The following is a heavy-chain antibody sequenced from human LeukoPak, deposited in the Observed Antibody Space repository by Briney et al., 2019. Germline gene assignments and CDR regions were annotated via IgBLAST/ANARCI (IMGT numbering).Heavy chain of an antibody. V-gene: IGHV3-23*01. Sequence: GGTLRLSCAASGFTFSSYGMSWVRQAPGKGLEWVSAISGSGGSTYYADSVKGRFTISRDNSKNTLYLQMNSLRAEDTAVYYCAKLRWLQSGPNWFDPWGQGTLVTVSS. CDR3: AKLRWLQSGPNWFDP. D-gene: IGHD5-24*01. J-gene: IGHJ5*02. CDR2: ISGSGGST. CDR1: GFTFSSYG.